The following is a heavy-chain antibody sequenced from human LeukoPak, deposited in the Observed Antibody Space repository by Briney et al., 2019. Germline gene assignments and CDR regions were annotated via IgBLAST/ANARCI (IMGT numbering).Heavy chain of an antibody. CDR3: ARDQKLWLQGPYYFDY. CDR1: GGTFSSYA. Sequence: SVKVSCKASGGTFSSYAISWVRLAPGQGLEWMGRIIPILGIANYAQKFQGRVTITADKSTSTAYMELSSLRSEDTAVYYCARDQKLWLQGPYYFDYWGQGTLVTVSS. CDR2: IIPILGIA. D-gene: IGHD5-18*01. V-gene: IGHV1-69*04. J-gene: IGHJ4*02.